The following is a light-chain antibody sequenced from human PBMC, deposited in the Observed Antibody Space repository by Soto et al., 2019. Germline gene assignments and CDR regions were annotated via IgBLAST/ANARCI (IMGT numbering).Light chain of an antibody. Sequence: QSALTQPASVSGSPGQSITISCTGTSSDVGVYNYVSWYQRHPGKAPKVMIYDVSNRPSGVSNRFSGSKSGNTASLTISGLQAEDEADFYWRSNTSNNTLGLFVGTGTKVTVL. CDR1: SSDVGVYNY. CDR3: RSNTSNNTLGLF. CDR2: DVS. J-gene: IGLJ1*01. V-gene: IGLV2-14*03.